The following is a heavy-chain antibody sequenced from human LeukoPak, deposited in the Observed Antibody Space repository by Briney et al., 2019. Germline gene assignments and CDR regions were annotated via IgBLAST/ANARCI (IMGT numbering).Heavy chain of an antibody. V-gene: IGHV4-30-2*01. CDR3: ARGGYDFWSGYYSNWFDP. CDR2: IYHSGST. Sequence: SETLSLTCAVSGGSISRNSYYWSWIRQPPGKGLEWIGYIYHSGSTYYNPSLKSRVTISVDRSKNQFSLKLSSVTAADTAVYYCARGGYDFWSGYYSNWFDPWGQGTLVTVSS. CDR1: GGSISRNSYY. J-gene: IGHJ5*02. D-gene: IGHD3-3*01.